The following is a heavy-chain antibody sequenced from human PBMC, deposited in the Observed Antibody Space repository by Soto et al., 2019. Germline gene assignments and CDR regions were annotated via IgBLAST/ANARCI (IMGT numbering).Heavy chain of an antibody. J-gene: IGHJ5*01. D-gene: IGHD3-22*01. CDR3: AREPYDITGNRIDS. Sequence: LSLTCTVSGGSISGDYYWNWIRQAPGKGLECIGYVYHTGSTYHNPSLKSRGSISVDTSNNQFSLKLSSVTAADTAVYFCAREPYDITGNRIDSWGQGXPVTVYS. V-gene: IGHV4-30-4*01. CDR2: VYHTGST. CDR1: GGSISGDYY.